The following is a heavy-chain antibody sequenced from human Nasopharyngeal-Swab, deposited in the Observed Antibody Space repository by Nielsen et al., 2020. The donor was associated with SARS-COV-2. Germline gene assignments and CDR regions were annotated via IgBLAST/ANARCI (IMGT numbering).Heavy chain of an antibody. CDR3: ARGGGSYLHFDY. CDR2: ISSSSSYI. D-gene: IGHD1-26*01. Sequence: GGSLRLSCAASGFTFSSYSMNWVRQAPGKGLEWVSSISSSSSYIYYADSVKGRFTISRDNAKNSLYLQMNSLGAEDTAVYYCARGGGSYLHFDYWGQGTLVTVSS. V-gene: IGHV3-21*01. CDR1: GFTFSSYS. J-gene: IGHJ4*02.